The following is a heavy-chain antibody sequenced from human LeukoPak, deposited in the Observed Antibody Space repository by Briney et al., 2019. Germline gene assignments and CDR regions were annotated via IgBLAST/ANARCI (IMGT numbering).Heavy chain of an antibody. V-gene: IGHV4-59*01. CDR3: AREDYYYYMDV. Sequence: SETLSLTCTVSGGSISSYYWSWIRQPPGKGLEWIGYIYYSGSTNYNPSLKSRVTISVDTSKNQFSLKLSSVTAADTAVYYCAREDYYYYMDVWGKGTTVTVSS. J-gene: IGHJ6*03. CDR2: IYYSGST. CDR1: GGSISSYY.